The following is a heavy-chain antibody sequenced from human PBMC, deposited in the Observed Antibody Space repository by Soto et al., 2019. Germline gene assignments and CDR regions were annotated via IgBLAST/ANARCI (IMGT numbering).Heavy chain of an antibody. CDR2: ISSSGSTI. CDR1: GFTFSDYY. CDR3: ASSFKGYCTNGVCSLDAFDI. Sequence: GGSLRLSCAASGFTFSDYYMSWIRQAPGKGLEWVSYISSSGSTIYYADSVKGRFTISRDNAKNSLYLQMNSLRAEDTAVYYCASSFKGYCTNGVCSLDAFDIWGQGTMVTVSS. J-gene: IGHJ3*02. V-gene: IGHV3-11*01. D-gene: IGHD2-8*01.